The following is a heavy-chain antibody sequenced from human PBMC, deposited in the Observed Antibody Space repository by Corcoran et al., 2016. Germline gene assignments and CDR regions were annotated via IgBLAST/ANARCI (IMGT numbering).Heavy chain of an antibody. Sequence: EVQLVESGGGLVKPGGSLRLSCAASGFTVSNAWMSWVRQAPGKGLEWVGRIKSKTDGGTTDYAAPVKGRFTISRDDSKNTLYLQMNSLKTEDTAVYYGTTEEALESYGLDYWGQGTLVTVSS. CDR2: IKSKTDGGTT. CDR3: TTEEALESYGLDY. J-gene: IGHJ4*02. D-gene: IGHD5-18*01. CDR1: GFTVSNAW. V-gene: IGHV3-15*01.